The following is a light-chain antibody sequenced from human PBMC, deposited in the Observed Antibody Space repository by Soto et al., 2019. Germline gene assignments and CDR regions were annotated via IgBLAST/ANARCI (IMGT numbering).Light chain of an antibody. CDR1: QSVDSDY. CDR2: STS. CDR3: QQYGSTPRT. Sequence: EIVVTQSPGTLSLSPGERATLSCRASQSVDSDYFAWYQQKPGQPPRLVIFSTSRRAPGIPDRFSGSGSGTDFTLTISRLDPEDIAVYYCQQYGSTPRTFGQGTKVDI. J-gene: IGKJ1*01. V-gene: IGKV3-20*01.